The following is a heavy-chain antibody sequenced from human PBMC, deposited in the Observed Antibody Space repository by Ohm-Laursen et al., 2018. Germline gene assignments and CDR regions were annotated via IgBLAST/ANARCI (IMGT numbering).Heavy chain of an antibody. CDR1: GFTFYSFG. J-gene: IGHJ2*01. CDR2: ISYHGSNE. CDR3: AKPGDYLYWFFDL. D-gene: IGHD4-17*01. Sequence: SLRLSCAASGFTFYSFGMHWVRQAPGKGLEWVAVISYHGSNEYYADSVKGRFTISRDNSKNTLYLQLNSLRAEDTAVYYCAKPGDYLYWFFDLWGRGTQVTVSS. V-gene: IGHV3-30*18.